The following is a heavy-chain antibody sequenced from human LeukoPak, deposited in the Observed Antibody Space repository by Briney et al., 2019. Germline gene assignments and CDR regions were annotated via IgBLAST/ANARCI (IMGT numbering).Heavy chain of an antibody. Sequence: GASVKVSCKASGYIFTNNYMHWVRQAPGQGLEWVGWINPIRGDTNYAQKFQGGVTMTRDTSISTAYMELSRLRSDDTAVYYCARDSYDSSGSDYWGQGTLVTVSS. J-gene: IGHJ4*02. CDR3: ARDSYDSSGSDY. CDR2: INPIRGDT. V-gene: IGHV1-2*02. D-gene: IGHD3-22*01. CDR1: GYIFTNNY.